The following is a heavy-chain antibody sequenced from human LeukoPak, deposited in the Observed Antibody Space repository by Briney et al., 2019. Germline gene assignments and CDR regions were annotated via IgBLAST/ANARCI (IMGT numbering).Heavy chain of an antibody. CDR1: GFTFNNYG. Sequence: GGSLRLSCVASGFTFNNYGMNWVRLTPGKGLEWVSGISGSGVNTWYTDSLKGRFTVSRDNSKNTVFLQMNSLTDEDAALYFCARSWYNSGSLLRFFDSWGQGTQVTVSS. CDR2: ISGSGVNT. V-gene: IGHV3-23*01. J-gene: IGHJ4*02. CDR3: ARSWYNSGSLLRFFDS. D-gene: IGHD6-19*01.